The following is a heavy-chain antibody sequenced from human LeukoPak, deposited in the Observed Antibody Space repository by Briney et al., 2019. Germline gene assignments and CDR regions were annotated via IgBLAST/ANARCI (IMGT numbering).Heavy chain of an antibody. CDR1: GFTLDDYA. CDR3: AKDRNEYSSGWYTGVGFDY. V-gene: IGHV3-9*01. J-gene: IGHJ4*02. CDR2: ISWNSGSI. Sequence: GRSLRLSCAASGFTLDDYAMHWVRQAPGKGLEWVSGISWNSGSIGYADSVKGRFTISRDNAKHSLYLQMNSLRAEDTALYYCAKDRNEYSSGWYTGVGFDYWGQGTLVTVSS. D-gene: IGHD6-19*01.